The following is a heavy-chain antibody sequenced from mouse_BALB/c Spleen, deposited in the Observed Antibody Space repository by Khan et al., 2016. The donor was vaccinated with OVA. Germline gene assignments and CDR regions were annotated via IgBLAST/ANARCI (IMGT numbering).Heavy chain of an antibody. CDR3: ASNGVLQYVGYDEMDY. D-gene: IGHD2-3*01. CDR1: GFSLTDFG. CDR2: IWSGGNT. J-gene: IGHJ4*01. Sequence: QVQLQQSGPGLVQPSQNLSITCTVLGFSLTDFGVHWVRLSPGKALEWLGVIWSGGNTDYNAAFISRLSISKANSKSQIFFKMNGLQADDTAIYLCASNGVLQYVGYDEMDYWGRRTTVTVSS. V-gene: IGHV2-4-1*01.